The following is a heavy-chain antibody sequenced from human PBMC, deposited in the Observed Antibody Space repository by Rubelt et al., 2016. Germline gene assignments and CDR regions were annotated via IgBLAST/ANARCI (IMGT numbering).Heavy chain of an antibody. Sequence: GGVVQPGRSLRLSCAASGFTFSSYGMHWVRQAPGKGLEWVAVIWYDGSNKYYADSVKGRFTISRGNSKNTLYLQMNSLRAEDTAVYYCARGGMGGSTGYFDYWGQGTLVTVSS. J-gene: IGHJ4*02. CDR1: GFTFSSYG. V-gene: IGHV3-33*01. CDR3: ARGGMGGSTGYFDY. CDR2: IWYDGSNK. D-gene: IGHD1-26*01.